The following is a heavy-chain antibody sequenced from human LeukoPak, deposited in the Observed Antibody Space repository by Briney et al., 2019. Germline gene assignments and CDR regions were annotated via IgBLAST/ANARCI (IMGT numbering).Heavy chain of an antibody. CDR3: ARVSSSPDWFDP. Sequence: SVKVSCKASGYTFSSYAISWVRQAPGQGLEWMGGIIPIFGTANYAQKFQGRVTITADKSTSTAYMELSSLRSEDTAVYYCARVSSSPDWFDPWGQGTLVTVSS. V-gene: IGHV1-69*06. J-gene: IGHJ5*02. CDR1: GYTFSSYA. CDR2: IIPIFGTA. D-gene: IGHD6-6*01.